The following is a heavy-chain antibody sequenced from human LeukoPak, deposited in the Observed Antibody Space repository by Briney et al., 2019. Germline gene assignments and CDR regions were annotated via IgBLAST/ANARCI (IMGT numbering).Heavy chain of an antibody. CDR2: ISSSSSYI. CDR3: VSENLWQGARGD. D-gene: IGHD3-10*01. V-gene: IGHV3-21*04. Sequence: GGSLRLSCAASGFTFSSYSMNWVRQAPGKGLEWVSSISSSSSYIYYADSVKGRFTISRDNTKNSLYLQMNNVRVDDSALYYCVSENLWQGARGDWGQGTLVIVAS. J-gene: IGHJ4*02. CDR1: GFTFSSYS.